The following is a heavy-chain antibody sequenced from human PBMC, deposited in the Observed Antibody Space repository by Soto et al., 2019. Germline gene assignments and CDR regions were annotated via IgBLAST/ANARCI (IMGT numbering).Heavy chain of an antibody. CDR2: IYYSGST. Sequence: QVQLQESGPGLVKPSQTLSLTCTVSGGSISSGGYYWSWIRQHPGKGLEWIGYIYYSGSTYYNPSLKSRVTKSVDTSKNQFSLKLSSVTAADTAVYYCARIGYCSGGSCYRKQRPIDYWGQGTLVTVSS. V-gene: IGHV4-31*03. CDR3: ARIGYCSGGSCYRKQRPIDY. D-gene: IGHD2-15*01. CDR1: GGSISSGGYY. J-gene: IGHJ4*02.